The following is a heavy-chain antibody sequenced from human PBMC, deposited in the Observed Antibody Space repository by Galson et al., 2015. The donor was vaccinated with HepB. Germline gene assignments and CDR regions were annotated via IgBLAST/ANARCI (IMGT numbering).Heavy chain of an antibody. Sequence: SLRLSCAASGFTFSSDVISWVRQAPGKGLEWVSDISPSGGVAYYADSVEGRFTTSRDNSRNTLYLEMDRLRVEDTALYYCVKVRGSGRPFYFQYWDQGTLVTVSS. J-gene: IGHJ4*02. V-gene: IGHV3-23*01. CDR3: VKVRGSGRPFYFQY. CDR1: GFTFSSDV. CDR2: ISPSGGVA. D-gene: IGHD3-10*01.